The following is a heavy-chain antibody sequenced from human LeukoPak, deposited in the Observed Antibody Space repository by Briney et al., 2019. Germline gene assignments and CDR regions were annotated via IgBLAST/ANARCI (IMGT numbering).Heavy chain of an antibody. CDR3: ARDVRSGWYAYFDY. Sequence: SETLSLTCTVSGGSISSYSWSWIRQPAGKGLEWIGRICTSGSTNYNPSLKSRVTMSVDTSKNQFSLKLSSVTAADTAVYYCARDVRSGWYAYFDYWGQGTLVTVSS. V-gene: IGHV4-4*07. J-gene: IGHJ4*02. D-gene: IGHD6-19*01. CDR1: GGSISSYS. CDR2: ICTSGST.